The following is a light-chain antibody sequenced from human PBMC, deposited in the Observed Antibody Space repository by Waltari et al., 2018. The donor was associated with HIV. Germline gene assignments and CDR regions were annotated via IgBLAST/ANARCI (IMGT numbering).Light chain of an antibody. CDR1: LDISSW. CDR3: QQAHSSPFT. J-gene: IGKJ3*01. Sequence: DFQITQSPSPVSASVGHSVTITCRASLDISSWLAWYQQKQGKAPKLLIYAAFNLQSGVPSRFSGSGSGTDFTLTISGLQPEDVATYYCQQAHSSPFTFGPGTKVDIK. CDR2: AAF. V-gene: IGKV1-12*01.